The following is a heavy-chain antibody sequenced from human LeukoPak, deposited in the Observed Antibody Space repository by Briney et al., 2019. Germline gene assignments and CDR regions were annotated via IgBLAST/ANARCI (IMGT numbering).Heavy chain of an antibody. V-gene: IGHV3-7*01. CDR2: IKYDGSEK. J-gene: IGHJ4*02. CDR1: GITFSDRW. Sequence: GGSLRLSCAVSGITFSDRWMTWVRQAPGKGLEWVANIKYDGSEKYYVESVKGRFTISRDNAKNSLLLQMNSLRVEDTAVYYCARDVNGGYFDYWGQGTLVTVSS. D-gene: IGHD4-23*01. CDR3: ARDVNGGYFDY.